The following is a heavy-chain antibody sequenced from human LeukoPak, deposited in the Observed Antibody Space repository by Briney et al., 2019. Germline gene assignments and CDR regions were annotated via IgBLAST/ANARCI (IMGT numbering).Heavy chain of an antibody. V-gene: IGHV3-7*03. Sequence: PGGSLRLSCAVSEFPFSDSWMYWLRQAPGKGLEGVANIKKDGSGISYVDSVQGRFIISRDNAKNSLYLQMDSLRVEDTAVYFCAGGNSMNVWGKGTAVTVSS. CDR1: EFPFSDSW. J-gene: IGHJ6*04. D-gene: IGHD1/OR15-1a*01. CDR3: AGGNSMNV. CDR2: IKKDGSGI.